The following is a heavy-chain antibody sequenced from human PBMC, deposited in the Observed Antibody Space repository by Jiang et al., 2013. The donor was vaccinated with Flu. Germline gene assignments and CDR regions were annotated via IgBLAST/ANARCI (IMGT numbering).Heavy chain of an antibody. CDR3: ARPGTYYYDSSGPPYAFDI. D-gene: IGHD3-22*01. CDR1: GYTFTSYA. J-gene: IGHJ3*02. CDR2: INTNTGNP. Sequence: SCKASGYTFTSYAMNWVRQAPGQGLEWMGWINTNTGNPTYAQGFTGRSVFSLDTSVSTAYLQISSLKAEDTAVYYCARPGTYYYDSSGPPYAFDIWGQGTMVTVSS. V-gene: IGHV7-4-1*02.